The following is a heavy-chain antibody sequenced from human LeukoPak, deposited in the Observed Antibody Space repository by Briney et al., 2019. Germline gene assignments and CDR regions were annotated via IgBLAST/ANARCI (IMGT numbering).Heavy chain of an antibody. CDR3: AKRGVVIRVILVGFHKEAYYFDS. CDR1: GITLSNYG. Sequence: GGSLRLSCAVSGITLSNYGMSWVRQAPGKGLEWVAGISGSGGRTNYADSVKGRFTISRDNPKNTPYLQMNSLRAEATAVYFCAKRGVVIRVILVGFHKEAYYFDSWGQGALVTVSS. V-gene: IGHV3-23*01. D-gene: IGHD3-22*01. CDR2: ISGSGGRT. J-gene: IGHJ4*02.